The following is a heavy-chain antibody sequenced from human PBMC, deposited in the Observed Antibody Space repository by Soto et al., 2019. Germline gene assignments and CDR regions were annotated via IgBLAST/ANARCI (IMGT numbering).Heavy chain of an antibody. CDR2: IYYTGST. CDR1: GGSINSYY. J-gene: IGHJ3*02. D-gene: IGHD1-1*01. V-gene: IGHV4-59*08. Sequence: SETLSLTCTVSGGSINSYYWSWIRQPPGKGLEWIGQIYYTGSTNYNPSLKGRVTISVDRSKNQFSLRLSSVTAADTAVYYCARVERGTATTVVDAFDIWGPGTMVTVSS. CDR3: ARVERGTATTVVDAFDI.